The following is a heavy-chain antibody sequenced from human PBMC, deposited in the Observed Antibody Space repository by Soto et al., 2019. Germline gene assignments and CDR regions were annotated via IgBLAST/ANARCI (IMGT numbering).Heavy chain of an antibody. D-gene: IGHD3-9*01. CDR3: ARVVPPRYWSGMDV. Sequence: QVQLVESGGGVVQPGRSLRLSCAASGFTFSSYAMHWVRQAPGKGLEWVAVISYDGSNYYYADSVKGRFTISRDNSKNTLYLQKNSLRADDTAVYYCARVVPPRYWSGMDVW. J-gene: IGHJ6*01. CDR1: GFTFSSYA. CDR2: ISYDGSNY. V-gene: IGHV3-30-3*01.